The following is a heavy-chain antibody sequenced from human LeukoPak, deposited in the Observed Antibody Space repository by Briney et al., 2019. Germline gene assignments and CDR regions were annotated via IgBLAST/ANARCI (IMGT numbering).Heavy chain of an antibody. V-gene: IGHV3-23*01. CDR3: AKHYYGSGSYYFPPIYYYYGMDV. J-gene: IGHJ6*04. D-gene: IGHD3-10*01. CDR1: GFTFSSYA. Sequence: GGSLRLSCAASGFTFSSYAMSWVRQAPGKGLEWVSAISGRGGSTYYADSVKGRFTISRDNSKNTLYLQMNSLRAEDTAVYYCAKHYYGSGSYYFPPIYYYYGMDVWGKGTTVTVSS. CDR2: ISGRGGST.